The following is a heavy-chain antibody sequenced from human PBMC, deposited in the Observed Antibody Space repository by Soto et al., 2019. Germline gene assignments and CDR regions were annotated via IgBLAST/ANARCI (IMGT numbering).Heavy chain of an antibody. V-gene: IGHV3-73*01. CDR1: GFTLSEPT. CDR3: TRLITPLDY. Sequence: GGTLRLACAASGFTLSEPTMHWVRQTSGRGLEWLGRIRSKVNNLETVYAASVKGRFTISRDDSKNTAYLQMNSLKTEDTAVYYCTRLITPLDYWGRGT. J-gene: IGHJ4*02. CDR2: IRSKVNNLET. D-gene: IGHD3-16*01.